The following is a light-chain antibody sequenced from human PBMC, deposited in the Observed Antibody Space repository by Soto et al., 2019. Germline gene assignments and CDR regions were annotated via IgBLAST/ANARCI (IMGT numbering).Light chain of an antibody. CDR3: QQYYSTPH. CDR2: WAS. Sequence: DIVMTQSPDSLAVSLGERATINCKSSQSVLYSSNNKNYLAWYQQKPGQPPKLLISWASTRESGVPDRFSGSGSGTDFILTISSLQAEDVAVYYCQQYYSTPHFGPGIKVDIK. V-gene: IGKV4-1*01. J-gene: IGKJ3*01. CDR1: QSVLYSSNNKNY.